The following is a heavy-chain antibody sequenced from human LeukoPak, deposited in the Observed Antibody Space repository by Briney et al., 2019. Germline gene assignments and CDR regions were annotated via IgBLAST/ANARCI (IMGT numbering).Heavy chain of an antibody. V-gene: IGHV3-53*01. J-gene: IGHJ4*02. D-gene: IGHD6-13*01. CDR2: IYSGGIT. CDR3: ARGHSNSWYDY. Sequence: GGSLRLSCAASGFTFSSYYMSWVRQAPGKGLEWVSVIYSGGITYYADSVKGRFTISRDNSKNTLYLQMNSLRAEDTAVYYCARGHSNSWYDYWGQGTLVTVSS. CDR1: GFTFSSYY.